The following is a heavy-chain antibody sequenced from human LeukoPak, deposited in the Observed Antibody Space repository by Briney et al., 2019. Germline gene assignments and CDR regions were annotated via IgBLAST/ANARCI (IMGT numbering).Heavy chain of an antibody. CDR2: VWHDGSDK. D-gene: IGHD2-2*01. V-gene: IGHV3-33*01. J-gene: IGHJ6*02. CDR3: ARDRTYCSSTSCPRLGMDV. Sequence: PGRSLRLSCEVSGFTFSRYGMHWVRQAPGKGLEWVAVVWHDGSDKLYADSVKGRFTISRDNSKNMLYLQMNSLRAEDTAFYYSARDRTYCSSTSCPRLGMDVWGQGTTVTVS. CDR1: GFTFSRYG.